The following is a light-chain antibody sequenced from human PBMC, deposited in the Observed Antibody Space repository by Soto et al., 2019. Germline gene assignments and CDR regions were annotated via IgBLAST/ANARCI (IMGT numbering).Light chain of an antibody. CDR2: DVS. Sequence: QSALTQPPSAPGSPGQSVTISCTGTSGDVGGYNYVSWYQHHPGKAPKLMIYDVSERPSGVPDRFSGSKSGNTASLTISGLQAEDEADYYCCSYAGTFYVFGTGTKVTVL. CDR1: SGDVGGYNY. CDR3: CSYAGTFYV. V-gene: IGLV2-8*01. J-gene: IGLJ1*01.